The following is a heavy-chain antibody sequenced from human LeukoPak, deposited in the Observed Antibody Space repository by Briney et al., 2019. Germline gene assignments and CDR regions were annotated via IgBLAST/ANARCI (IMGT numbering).Heavy chain of an antibody. D-gene: IGHD3-3*01. Sequence: SETLSLTCAVSGYSISSGYYWGWIRQPPGKGLEWIGSIYHSGSTYYNPSLKSRVTISVDTSKNQFSLKLSSVTAADTAVYYCXRQGPYYDFXSDHNFXYWGQGTLVTVSS. J-gene: IGHJ4*02. CDR3: XRQGPYYDFXSDHNFXY. CDR2: IYHSGST. V-gene: IGHV4-38-2*01. CDR1: GYSISSGYY.